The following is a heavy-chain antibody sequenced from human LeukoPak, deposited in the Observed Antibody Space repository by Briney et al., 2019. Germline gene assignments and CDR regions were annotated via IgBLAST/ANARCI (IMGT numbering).Heavy chain of an antibody. D-gene: IGHD2/OR15-2a*01. V-gene: IGHV3-21*01. Sequence: GGSLRLACGTSGFTFSTDSMHWVRQAPGRGLEWVSQIRSRRSYKFSADSVTGRFTLSRDSYKPTLYPQMNSLSAEDTAVSYCAKDCRFLRGPGVDYYFDSWGPGTLVTVSS. CDR2: IRSRRSYK. CDR1: GFTFSTDS. CDR3: AKDCRFLRGPGVDYYFDS. J-gene: IGHJ4*01.